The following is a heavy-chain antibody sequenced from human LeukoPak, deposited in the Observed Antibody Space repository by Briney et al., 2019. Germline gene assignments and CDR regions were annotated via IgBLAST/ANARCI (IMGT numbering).Heavy chain of an antibody. D-gene: IGHD6-13*01. CDR2: IYYRGDT. CDR1: GASISSYY. Sequence: PSETLSLTCSVSGASISSYYWSWIRQPPGKGLEWIGYIYYRGDTNYNPSLKSRVTISVDTSKNQFSLKLSSVTAADTAVYYCARHPKGSSSSDWFDPWGQGTLVTVSS. J-gene: IGHJ5*02. V-gene: IGHV4-59*08. CDR3: ARHPKGSSSSDWFDP.